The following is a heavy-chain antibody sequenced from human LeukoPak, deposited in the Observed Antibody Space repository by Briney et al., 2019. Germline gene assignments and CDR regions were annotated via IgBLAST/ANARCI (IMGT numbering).Heavy chain of an antibody. CDR1: GFTFSNYA. D-gene: IGHD1-1*01. CDR2: ISGSGGNT. J-gene: IGHJ6*02. CDR3: TTTTGMDV. Sequence: GGSLRLSCAAPGFTFSNYAMNWVRQAPGKGLEWVSTISGSGGNTFYADSVKGRFTISRDNSKNTLYLQVNSLRAEDTAVYYCTTTTGMDVWGQGTTVTVSS. V-gene: IGHV3-23*01.